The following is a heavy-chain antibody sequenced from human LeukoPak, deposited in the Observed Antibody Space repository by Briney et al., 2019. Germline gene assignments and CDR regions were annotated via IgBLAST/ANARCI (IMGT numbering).Heavy chain of an antibody. V-gene: IGHV3-49*04. CDR1: GFTFGDYA. Sequence: QPGRSLRLSCTASGFTFGDYAMSWVRQAPGKGLEWVGFIRSKAYGGTTEYAASVKGRFTISRDDSKSIAYLQMNSLKTEDTAVYYCTGYCSSTSCLYYYYMDVWGKGTTVTVSS. CDR2: IRSKAYGGTT. D-gene: IGHD2-2*01. J-gene: IGHJ6*03. CDR3: TGYCSSTSCLYYYYMDV.